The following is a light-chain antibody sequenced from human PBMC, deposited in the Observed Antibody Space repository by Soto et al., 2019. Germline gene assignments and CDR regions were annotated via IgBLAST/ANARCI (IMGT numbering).Light chain of an antibody. CDR1: QSVLYSSSNKNY. CDR3: QQYYATPTWA. J-gene: IGKJ1*01. CDR2: WAS. V-gene: IGKV4-1*01. Sequence: DIVMTQSPDSLAVSLGERATINCKSSQSVLYSSSNKNYLAWYQQKPGQPPKLLIYWASTRESGVPDRFSGSGSGTDFTLTISNLQPEDVAVYYCQQYYATPTWAFGQGTKVEIK.